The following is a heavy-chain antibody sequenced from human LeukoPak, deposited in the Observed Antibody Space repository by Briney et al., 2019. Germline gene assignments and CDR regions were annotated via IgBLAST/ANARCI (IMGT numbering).Heavy chain of an antibody. D-gene: IGHD3-16*01. CDR1: GFTVSNSY. CDR2: INSDGSGT. J-gene: IGHJ3*02. V-gene: IGHV3-74*01. Sequence: GGSLRLSCAASGFTVSNSYINWVRQAPGKGLEWVSRINSDGSGTTYADSVKSRFTISRDNAKNTLYLQMSSLRVEDTAVYYCANGYTSTYYNALDIRGQGTMVTVSS. CDR3: ANGYTSTYYNALDI.